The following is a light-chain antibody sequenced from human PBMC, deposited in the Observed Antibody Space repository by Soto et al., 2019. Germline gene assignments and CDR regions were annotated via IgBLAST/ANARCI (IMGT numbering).Light chain of an antibody. Sequence: QSVLTQPPSVSAAPGQKVTISCSGISSNIGNNYVSWYQHLPGTAPKLLIYDNTKRPSGIPDRFAGSKSGTSATLGITGLQTGDEADYYCGTWDSSLSAVVFGGGTKLTVL. CDR1: SSNIGNNY. J-gene: IGLJ2*01. CDR2: DNT. CDR3: GTWDSSLSAVV. V-gene: IGLV1-51*01.